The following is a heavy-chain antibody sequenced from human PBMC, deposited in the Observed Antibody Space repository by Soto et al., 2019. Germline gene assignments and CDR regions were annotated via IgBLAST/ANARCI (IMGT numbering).Heavy chain of an antibody. Sequence: GGSRRLSCAASGFTFSSYAMSWVRQAPGKGLEWVSTISGSGGSTYYADSVKGRFTISRDNSKNTLYLQMNSLRAEDTAVYYCASRVSSSRTYYYYYGMDVWGQGTTVTVSS. V-gene: IGHV3-23*01. CDR1: GFTFSSYA. CDR3: ASRVSSSRTYYYYYGMDV. D-gene: IGHD6-13*01. J-gene: IGHJ6*02. CDR2: ISGSGGST.